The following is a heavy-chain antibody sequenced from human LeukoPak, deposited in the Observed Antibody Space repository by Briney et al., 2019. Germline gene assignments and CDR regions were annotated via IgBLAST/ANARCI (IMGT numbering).Heavy chain of an antibody. CDR3: ARDPVVVPAAKGGYMDV. J-gene: IGHJ6*03. CDR1: GFTFSSYS. CDR2: ISSSSGTI. Sequence: PGGSLRLSCAASGFTFSSYSMNWVRQAPGKGLEWVSYISSSSGTIYYADSVKGRFTISRDNAKNSLYLQMSSLRAGDTAVYYCARDPVVVPAAKGGYMDVWGKGTTVTVSS. D-gene: IGHD2-2*01. V-gene: IGHV3-48*04.